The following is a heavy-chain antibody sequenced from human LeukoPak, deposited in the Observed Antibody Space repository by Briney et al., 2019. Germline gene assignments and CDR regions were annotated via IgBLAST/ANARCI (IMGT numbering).Heavy chain of an antibody. CDR3: ARGREVDYKLFDY. CDR1: GGSFSGYY. Sequence: SETLSLTSAVYGGSFSGYYWSWIRQPPGKGLEWIGEINHSGSTNYNPSLKSRVTISVDTSKNQFSLKLSSVTAADTAVYYCARGREVDYKLFDYWGQGTLVTVSS. D-gene: IGHD4-11*01. J-gene: IGHJ4*02. CDR2: INHSGST. V-gene: IGHV4-34*01.